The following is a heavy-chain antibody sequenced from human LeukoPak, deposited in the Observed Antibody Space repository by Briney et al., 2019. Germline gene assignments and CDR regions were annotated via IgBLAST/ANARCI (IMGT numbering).Heavy chain of an antibody. CDR3: ARTRGSPKHFDY. Sequence: GGSLRLSCAASGFTFSSYSMNWVRQAPGKGLEWVSSISSSSSYIYYADSVKGRFTISRDNAKNSLYLQMNSLRAEDTAFYYCARTRGSPKHFDYCGQGTLVTVSS. V-gene: IGHV3-21*04. D-gene: IGHD3-16*01. CDR2: ISSSSSYI. CDR1: GFTFSSYS. J-gene: IGHJ4*02.